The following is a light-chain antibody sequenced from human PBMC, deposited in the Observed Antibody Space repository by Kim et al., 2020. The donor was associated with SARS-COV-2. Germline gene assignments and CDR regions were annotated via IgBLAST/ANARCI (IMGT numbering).Light chain of an antibody. J-gene: IGLJ3*02. CDR3: QVWDSSPGV. CDR1: NIGTKN. CDR2: GDS. V-gene: IGLV3-9*01. Sequence: SVALGQTARITCGGNNIGTKNVHWFQQKPGQAPVLVICGDSNRPSGIPERFSGSNSGNTATLTISRAQPGDEADYYCQVWDSSPGVFGGGTQLTVL.